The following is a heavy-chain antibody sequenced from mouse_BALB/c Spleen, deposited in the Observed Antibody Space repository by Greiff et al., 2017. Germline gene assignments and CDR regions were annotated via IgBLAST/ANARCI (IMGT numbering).Heavy chain of an antibody. CDR1: GFNIKDTY. CDR2: IDPANGNT. Sequence: EVQVVESGAELVKPGASVKLSCTASGFNIKDTYMHWVKQRPEQGLEWIGRIDPANGNTKYDPKFQGKATITADTSSNTAYLQLSSLTSEDTAVYYCARHGSSSWGQGTTLTVSS. CDR3: ARHGSSS. J-gene: IGHJ2*01. V-gene: IGHV14-3*02. D-gene: IGHD1-1*01.